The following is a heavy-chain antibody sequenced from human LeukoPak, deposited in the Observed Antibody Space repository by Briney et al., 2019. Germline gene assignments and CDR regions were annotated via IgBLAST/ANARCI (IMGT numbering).Heavy chain of an antibody. V-gene: IGHV3-23*01. CDR3: AKRGVAIRVILVGFHKQAYYFDS. J-gene: IGHJ4*02. CDR2: ISGSGGST. CDR1: GITLSNCG. D-gene: IGHD3-22*01. Sequence: PGGSLRLSCAVSGITLSNCGMSWVRQAPGKGLEWVAGISGSGGSTNYEVSVKGPFTISRDNRKNTLYLQMNSLRAEDTAVYFCAKRGVAIRVILVGFHKQAYYFDSWGQGALVTVSS.